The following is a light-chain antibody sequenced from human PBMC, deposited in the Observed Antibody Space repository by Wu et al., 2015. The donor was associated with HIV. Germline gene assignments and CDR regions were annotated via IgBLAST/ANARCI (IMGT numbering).Light chain of an antibody. CDR2: GAS. CDR3: QHYSSSPWT. V-gene: IGKV3-20*01. CDR1: QSVSSGH. J-gene: IGKJ1*01. Sequence: DIVLTQSPGTLSLSPGERATLSCRASQSVSSGHLAWYQQKVGQAPRLLLYGASNRGTGIPDRFSGSGSGTDFTLTISRLQPEDFAVYYCQHYSSSPWTFGQGTKVEIK.